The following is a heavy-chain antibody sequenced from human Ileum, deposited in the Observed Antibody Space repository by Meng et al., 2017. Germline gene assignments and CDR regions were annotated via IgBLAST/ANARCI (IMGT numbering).Heavy chain of an antibody. CDR1: GGPISSSNW. V-gene: IGHV4-4*02. Sequence: VQLQDAGPGLVKPSGTLSLTCAFSGGPISSSNWWSWVRQPPGKGLEWIGEIYHSGSTNYNPSLKSRVTISVDKSKNQFSLKLSSVTAADTAVYYCARYILRWGYYFDYWGQGTLVTVSS. D-gene: IGHD4-23*01. J-gene: IGHJ4*02. CDR2: IYHSGST. CDR3: ARYILRWGYYFDY.